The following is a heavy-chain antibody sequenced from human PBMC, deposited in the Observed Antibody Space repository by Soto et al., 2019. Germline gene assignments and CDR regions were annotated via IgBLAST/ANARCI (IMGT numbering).Heavy chain of an antibody. D-gene: IGHD5-12*01. CDR2: MNPNSSNT. J-gene: IGHJ6*02. Sequence: QVQLVQSGAEVKKPGASVKVSCKASGYTFTSYDINWVRQATGQGLEWMGWMNPNSSNTGYAQKFQGRVTMTRNTSISKPYMEQSRLRPEDTAVYYCAREWPGPPSMDVWSPGTTVTVSS. CDR1: GYTFTSYD. CDR3: AREWPGPPSMDV. V-gene: IGHV1-8*01.